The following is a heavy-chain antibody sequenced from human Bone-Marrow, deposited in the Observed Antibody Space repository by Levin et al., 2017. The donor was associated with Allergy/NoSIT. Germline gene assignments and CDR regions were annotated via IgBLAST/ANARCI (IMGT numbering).Heavy chain of an antibody. D-gene: IGHD6-13*01. CDR2: FDPEEGET. V-gene: IGHV1-24*01. CDR3: AKGPDEASAGPFDY. Sequence: GESLKISCKVSGNTLIDLSMHWVRQAPGKGPEWMGGFDPEEGETIYAQTFQGRVTLTEDTSTDTAYMELSSLRSDDTAVYYCAKGPDEASAGPFDYWGQGTLVTVSS. CDR1: GNTLIDLS. J-gene: IGHJ4*02.